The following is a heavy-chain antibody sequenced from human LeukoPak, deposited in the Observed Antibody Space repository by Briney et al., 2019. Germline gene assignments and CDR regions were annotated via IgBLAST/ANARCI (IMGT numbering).Heavy chain of an antibody. CDR3: ARDGGGSYYGACDY. J-gene: IGHJ4*02. CDR2: ISSSGSTI. D-gene: IGHD1-26*01. Sequence: PGGSLRLSCAASGFTFSSYEMNWVRQAPGKGLEWVSYISSSGSTIYYADSVKGRFTISRDNAKNSLYLQMNSLRAEDTAVYYCARDGGGSYYGACDYWGQGTLVTVSS. CDR1: GFTFSSYE. V-gene: IGHV3-48*03.